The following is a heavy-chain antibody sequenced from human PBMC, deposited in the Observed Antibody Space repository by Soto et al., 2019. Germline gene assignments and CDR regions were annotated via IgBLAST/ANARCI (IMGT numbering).Heavy chain of an antibody. D-gene: IGHD1-1*01. J-gene: IGHJ4*02. V-gene: IGHV1-69*04. CDR3: ARERGAYKYFDY. CDR2: IIPILGIA. Sequence: ASVNVSCKASGGTFSIYTISWLLQAPGQGLEWMGRIIPILGIANYAQKFQGRVTITADESTSTAYMELRGLGSDDTALYYCARERGAYKYFDYWGQGTLVTVSS. CDR1: GGTFSIYT.